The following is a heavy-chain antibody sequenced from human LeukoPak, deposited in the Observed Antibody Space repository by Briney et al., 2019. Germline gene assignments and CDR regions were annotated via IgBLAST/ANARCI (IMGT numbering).Heavy chain of an antibody. V-gene: IGHV4-39*01. CDR3: ARRLGLGYCSSTSCPQSAFDI. J-gene: IGHJ3*02. D-gene: IGHD2-2*01. Sequence: PSETLSLTCTVSGDSINSSSYYWGWIRQPPGKGLEWIGTIYYSGSTYYNPSLKSRVTISVDTSKNQFSLKLSSVTAADTAVYYCARRLGLGYCSSTSCPQSAFDIWGQGTMVTVSS. CDR1: GDSINSSSYY. CDR2: IYYSGST.